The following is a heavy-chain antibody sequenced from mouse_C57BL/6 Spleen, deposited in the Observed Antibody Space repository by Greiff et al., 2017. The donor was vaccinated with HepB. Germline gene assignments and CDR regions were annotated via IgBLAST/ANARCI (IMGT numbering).Heavy chain of an antibody. D-gene: IGHD1-1*01. V-gene: IGHV5-17*01. CDR1: GFTFSDYG. J-gene: IGHJ2*01. Sequence: EVKLMESGGGLVKPGGSLKLSCAASGFTFSDYGMHWVRQAPEKGLEWVAYISSGSSTIYYADTVKGRFTISRDNAKNTLFLQMTSLRSEDTAMYYCARRYYGSSYGYFDYWGQGTTLTVSS. CDR3: ARRYYGSSYGYFDY. CDR2: ISSGSSTI.